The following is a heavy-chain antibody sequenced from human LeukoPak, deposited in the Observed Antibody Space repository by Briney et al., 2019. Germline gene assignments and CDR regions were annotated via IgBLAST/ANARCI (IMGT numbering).Heavy chain of an antibody. D-gene: IGHD1-26*01. CDR2: ISSSGGNT. Sequence: GGSLRLSCAASGFTFSSYSMSWVRQAPGKGLEWVSAISSSGGNTYYADSVKGRFTISRDNAKNSLYLQMNSLRAEDTAVYYCARELYRGAGDYWGQGTLVTVSS. CDR1: GFTFSSYS. CDR3: ARELYRGAGDY. J-gene: IGHJ4*02. V-gene: IGHV3-21*01.